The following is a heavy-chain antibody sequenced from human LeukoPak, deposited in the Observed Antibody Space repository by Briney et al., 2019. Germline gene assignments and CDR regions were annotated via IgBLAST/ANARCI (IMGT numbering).Heavy chain of an antibody. CDR1: GGTFSSYA. Sequence: ASVKVSCKASGGTFSSYAISWVRQAPGQGLEWMGGIIPIFGTANYAQKFQGRVTMTEDTSTDTAYTELSSLRSEDTAVYYCATVMAGEPDFDYWGQGTLVTVSS. CDR3: ATVMAGEPDFDY. V-gene: IGHV1-69*06. D-gene: IGHD3-16*01. J-gene: IGHJ4*02. CDR2: IIPIFGTA.